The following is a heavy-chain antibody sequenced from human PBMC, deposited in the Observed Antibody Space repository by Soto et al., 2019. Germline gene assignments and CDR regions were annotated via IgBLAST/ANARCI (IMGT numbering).Heavy chain of an antibody. D-gene: IGHD3-3*01. CDR2: LKGDGSKE. CDR1: GFTFSGFW. Sequence: EVQLVESGGDLVQPGESLRLSCMASGFTFSGFWMAWVRQVPGKGLEWVANLKGDGSKENYVDSVKGRFTISRDNAKNSLYLQMNSLRADDTALYYCARDLNYGLSSVYYDVFETWGQGTMVTVSS. V-gene: IGHV3-7*01. CDR3: ARDLNYGLSSVYYDVFET. J-gene: IGHJ3*02.